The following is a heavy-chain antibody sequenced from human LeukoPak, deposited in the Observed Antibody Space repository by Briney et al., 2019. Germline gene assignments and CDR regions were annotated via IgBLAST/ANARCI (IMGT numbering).Heavy chain of an antibody. J-gene: IGHJ4*02. Sequence: PSETLSLTCTVSSGTINSYFWGWVRQAPGKGLEWIDRIYSMGTTHYNPSLKSRVTMSIDTSTNQFSLNLRSVTAADTAMYYCGRQGYTASYYFVDYWSRGTLVVVS. CDR1: SGTINSYF. CDR2: IYSMGTT. V-gene: IGHV4-4*07. D-gene: IGHD1-26*01. CDR3: GRQGYTASYYFVDY.